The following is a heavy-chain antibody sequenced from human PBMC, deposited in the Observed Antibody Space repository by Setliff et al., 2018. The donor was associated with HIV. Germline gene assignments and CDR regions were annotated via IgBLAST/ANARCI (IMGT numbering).Heavy chain of an antibody. Sequence: ASVKVSCKASGYTFTAYYIHWVRQAPGQGLEWMGWINPKSGGKNYAQKFQGRVTMSSDTSISTAYMELGRLRSDDTAVYYCAALTGVKSFDFLEYLLYDYWGQGTQGTVS. CDR3: AALTGVKSFDFLEYLLYDY. CDR1: GYTFTAYY. V-gene: IGHV1-2*02. J-gene: IGHJ4*02. CDR2: INPKSGGK. D-gene: IGHD3-3*01.